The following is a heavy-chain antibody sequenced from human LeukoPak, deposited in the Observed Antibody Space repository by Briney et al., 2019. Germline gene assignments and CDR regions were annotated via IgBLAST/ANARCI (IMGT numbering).Heavy chain of an antibody. Sequence: GGSLRLSCSASGLTLSGYWMHWVGQIPGKGLVWVSRIDSDGSGTSYADSVKGRFTISRDDVKNMLYLHMNSLRVEDTGLYYCSTVEHFWGQGTLVTVSS. CDR2: IDSDGSGT. J-gene: IGHJ4*02. CDR1: GLTLSGYW. D-gene: IGHD1/OR15-1a*01. CDR3: STVEHF. V-gene: IGHV3-74*01.